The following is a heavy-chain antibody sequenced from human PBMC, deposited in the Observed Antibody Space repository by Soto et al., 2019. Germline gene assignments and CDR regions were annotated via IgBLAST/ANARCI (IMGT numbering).Heavy chain of an antibody. CDR2: ITDHGSTT. Sequence: EVKLVESGGGLFQPGGSLRLSCETSGFIFSMYWMHWVRQVPGKGPQWVERITDHGSTTYYAASVEGRFTISRDNAKNALYLQMASLRADDTAVYYCTRGLRPTSIGTGGFWGQGTLVTVAS. J-gene: IGHJ4*02. CDR3: TRGLRPTSIGTGGF. V-gene: IGHV3-74*01. CDR1: GFIFSMYW. D-gene: IGHD3-10*01.